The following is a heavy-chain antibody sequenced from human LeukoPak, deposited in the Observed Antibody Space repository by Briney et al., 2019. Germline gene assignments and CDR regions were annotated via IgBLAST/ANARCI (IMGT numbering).Heavy chain of an antibody. D-gene: IGHD3-22*01. V-gene: IGHV3-66*01. CDR2: IYSGGST. J-gene: IGHJ4*02. CDR3: ARDGDYYDSSGYGELSD. CDR1: GFTFSSYG. Sequence: GGSLRLSCAASGFTFSSYGMSWVRQAPGKGLEWVSVIYSGGSTYYADSVKGRFTISRDNSKNTLYPQMNSLRAEDTAVYYCARDGDYYDSSGYGELSDWGQGTLVTVSS.